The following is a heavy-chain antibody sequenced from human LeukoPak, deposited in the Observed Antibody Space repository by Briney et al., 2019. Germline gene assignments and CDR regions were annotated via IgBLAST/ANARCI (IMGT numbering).Heavy chain of an antibody. CDR2: IWYDGSNK. J-gene: IGHJ4*02. V-gene: IGHV3-33*01. CDR1: GFTFSSYG. D-gene: IGHD3-22*01. Sequence: PGRSLRLSCAASGFTFSSYGMHWVRQAPGKGLEWGAVIWYDGSNKYYADSVKGRFTISRDNSKNTLYLQMNSLRAEDTAVYYCARARDYYDSSGYLGYWGQGTLVTVSS. CDR3: ARARDYYDSSGYLGY.